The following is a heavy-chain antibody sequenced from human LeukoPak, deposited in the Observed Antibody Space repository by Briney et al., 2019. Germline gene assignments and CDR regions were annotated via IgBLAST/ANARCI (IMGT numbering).Heavy chain of an antibody. J-gene: IGHJ4*02. CDR3: ARHLSGTTMSHYFDF. V-gene: IGHV4-39*01. Sequence: PSETLSLTCSVSGDSISSGRNYWGWIRQSPGKGLEWIASIYSSGNTHSNPSLKSRVSISVDTSKNQVSLKLYSVTASDAAIYYFARHLSGTTMSHYFDFWCQGTLVTVSS. CDR2: IYSSGNT. CDR1: GDSISSGRNY. D-gene: IGHD1-1*01.